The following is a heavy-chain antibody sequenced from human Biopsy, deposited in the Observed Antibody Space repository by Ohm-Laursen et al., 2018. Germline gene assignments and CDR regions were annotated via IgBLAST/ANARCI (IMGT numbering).Heavy chain of an antibody. CDR3: AAYYYDSSGYFYAFHY. CDR1: GGSISNNNYY. J-gene: IGHJ4*02. V-gene: IGHV4-39*01. D-gene: IGHD3-22*01. Sequence: GTLSLTCTVSGGSISNNNYYWGWIRQPPGKGLEWIGSIFYRGSTHYKPSLKSRVNISVDTSKNQFSLKLNSVTAADTAMYYCAAYYYDSSGYFYAFHYWGQGTLVTVSS. CDR2: IFYRGST.